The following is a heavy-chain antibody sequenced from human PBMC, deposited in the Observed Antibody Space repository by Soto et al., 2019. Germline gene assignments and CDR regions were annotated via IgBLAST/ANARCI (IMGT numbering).Heavy chain of an antibody. Sequence: GASVKVSCKASGFTFTSSAVQWVRQARGQRLEWIGWIVVGSGNTNYAQKFQGRVTITADESTSTAYMELSSLRSEDTAVYYCARSIVVVTALDYWGQGTLVTVSS. CDR3: ARSIVVVTALDY. J-gene: IGHJ4*02. V-gene: IGHV1-58*01. CDR2: IVVGSGNT. D-gene: IGHD2-21*02. CDR1: GFTFTSSA.